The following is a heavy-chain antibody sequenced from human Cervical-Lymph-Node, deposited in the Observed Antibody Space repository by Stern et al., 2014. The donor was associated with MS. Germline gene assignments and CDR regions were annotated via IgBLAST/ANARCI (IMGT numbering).Heavy chain of an antibody. V-gene: IGHV1-69*06. Sequence: QVQLVESGAEVKKPGSSVKVSCKASGGTFRTHPITWVRQAPGQGLEWMGGIIPFVNTANYAQKFQGTITIAADKSTGTTYMEISSLRSDDTAVYYCASSLVASGHWGQGTLVIVS. CDR2: IIPFVNTA. J-gene: IGHJ4*02. D-gene: IGHD2-8*02. CDR3: ASSLVASGH. CDR1: GGTFRTHP.